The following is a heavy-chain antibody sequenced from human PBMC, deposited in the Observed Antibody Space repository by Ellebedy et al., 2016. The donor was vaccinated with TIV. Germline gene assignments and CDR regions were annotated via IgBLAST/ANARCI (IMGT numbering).Heavy chain of an antibody. Sequence: GGSLRLSCAASGFPFDKSSMNWVRQAPGKGLEWVSSISSSSSYIYYADSVKGRFTISRDNAKNSVSLQLDSLRAEDTAVYYCVRDSQWLDSYLDSWGQGTLVTVSS. D-gene: IGHD5-12*01. V-gene: IGHV3-21*01. CDR3: VRDSQWLDSYLDS. CDR2: ISSSSSYI. J-gene: IGHJ4*02. CDR1: GFPFDKSS.